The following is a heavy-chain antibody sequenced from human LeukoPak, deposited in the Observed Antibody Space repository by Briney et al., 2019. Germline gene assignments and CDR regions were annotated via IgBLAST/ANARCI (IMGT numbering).Heavy chain of an antibody. Sequence: SETLSLTCTVSGGSISSYYWSWIRQPPGKGLEWIGYIYTSGSTNYNPSLKSRVTISVDTSKNQFSLKLSSVPAADTAVYYCARQSIAAAHNWFDPWGQGTLVTVSS. CDR1: GGSISSYY. J-gene: IGHJ5*02. V-gene: IGHV4-4*08. D-gene: IGHD6-13*01. CDR2: IYTSGST. CDR3: ARQSIAAAHNWFDP.